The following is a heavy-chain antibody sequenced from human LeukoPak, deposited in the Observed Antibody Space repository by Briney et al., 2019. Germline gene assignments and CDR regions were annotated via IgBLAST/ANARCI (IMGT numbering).Heavy chain of an antibody. D-gene: IGHD5-24*01. V-gene: IGHV1-46*01. CDR2: INPGDGGT. CDR3: AREPRKDGHNGMDV. J-gene: IGHJ6*02. CDR1: GYTFTSYY. Sequence: ASVKVSCKASGYTFTSYYMHWVRQAPGQGLEWVGIINPGDGGTNYAQKFQGRATMSRDTSTSTLYMELSSLRSEDTALYYCAREPRKDGHNGMDVWGQGTTVTVSS.